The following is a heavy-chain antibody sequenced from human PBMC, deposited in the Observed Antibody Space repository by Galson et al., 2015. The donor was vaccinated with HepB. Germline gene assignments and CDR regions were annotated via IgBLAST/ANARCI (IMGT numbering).Heavy chain of an antibody. V-gene: IGHV3-30-3*01. D-gene: IGHD3-10*01. J-gene: IGHJ6*02. CDR1: EFTFSNYG. Sequence: SLRLSCAASEFTFSNYGMHWVRQAPGKGLEWVAVISYDGSNKYYADSVKGRFTISRDNAKNTLYLQMNSLRAEDTAVYYCARQSGYGMDVWGQGTTVAVSS. CDR2: ISYDGSNK. CDR3: ARQSGYGMDV.